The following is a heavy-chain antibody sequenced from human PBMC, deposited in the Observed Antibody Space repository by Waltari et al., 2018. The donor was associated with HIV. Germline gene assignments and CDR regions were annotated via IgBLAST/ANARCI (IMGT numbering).Heavy chain of an antibody. D-gene: IGHD1-1*01. J-gene: IGHJ4*02. CDR1: GFIFDSYW. CDR2: SKTDWTIT. CDR3: TRTLQDLYFFDE. V-gene: IGHV3-74*01. Sequence: DVQLVESGGGLVQPGGSLRVSCGASGFIFDSYWMFWVRQAPGEGLVWVSRSKTDWTITNYADAVKGRFVISRDNAKNTLFLQMNSLRGEDTAVYYCTRTLQDLYFFDEWGQGTLVTVSS.